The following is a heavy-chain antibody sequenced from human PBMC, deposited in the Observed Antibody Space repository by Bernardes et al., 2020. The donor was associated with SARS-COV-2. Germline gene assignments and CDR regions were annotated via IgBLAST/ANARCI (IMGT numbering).Heavy chain of an antibody. V-gene: IGHV3-21*01. CDR2: ISSSSGYI. J-gene: IGHJ1*01. Sequence: GGSLRLSCAASGFTFSTYSMNWVRPVPGKGLEWVSSISSSSGYIDYADSVKGRFTISRDNAKNSLYLQMNSLRAEDTAVYYCARERYYDSRSYYDAWEYFQHWGQGTLVTVSS. D-gene: IGHD3-22*01. CDR1: GFTFSTYS. CDR3: ARERYYDSRSYYDAWEYFQH.